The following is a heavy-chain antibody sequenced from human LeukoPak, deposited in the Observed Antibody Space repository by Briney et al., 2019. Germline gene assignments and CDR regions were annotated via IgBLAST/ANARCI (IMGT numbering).Heavy chain of an antibody. V-gene: IGHV6-1*01. CDR1: GDSVSSNSAA. Sequence: SQTLSLTCAISGDSVSSNSAAWNWFRQSPSRGLEWLGRTYYRSKWYNDYAVSVKSRITINADTSKNQFSLQLSSVTPEDTAVYYCAGGTGLFDCWGQGTLVIVSS. CDR3: AGGTGLFDC. J-gene: IGHJ4*02. CDR2: TYYRSKWYN. D-gene: IGHD7-27*01.